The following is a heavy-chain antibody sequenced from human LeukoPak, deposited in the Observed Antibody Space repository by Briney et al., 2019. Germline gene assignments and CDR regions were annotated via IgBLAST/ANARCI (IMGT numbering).Heavy chain of an antibody. CDR1: GYSFTSYW. J-gene: IGHJ5*02. D-gene: IGHD2-21*02. CDR2: IXPGDSDT. CDR3: ARQGAYCGGDCYGNWFDP. V-gene: IGHV5-51*01. Sequence: GESLXISCKGSGYSFTSYWIGWVRQMPGKGXXXMGXIXPGDSDTRYSPSFQGQVTISADKSISTAYLQWSSLKASDTAMYYCARQGAYCGGDCYGNWFDPWGQGTLVTVSS.